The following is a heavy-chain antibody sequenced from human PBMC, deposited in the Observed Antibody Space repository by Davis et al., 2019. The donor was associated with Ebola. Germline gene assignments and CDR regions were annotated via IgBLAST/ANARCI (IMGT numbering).Heavy chain of an antibody. CDR2: ITTYNGNT. D-gene: IGHD2-15*01. Sequence: ASVKVSCKASGYRFISYGFSWVRQAPGQGLEWMGWITTYNGNTNYAQNVQDRVTMTTDTSTNTAYMELNSLTSDDTATYFCASGDTHEFWGRGTLITVSS. J-gene: IGHJ4*02. CDR3: ASGDTHEF. CDR1: GYRFISYG. V-gene: IGHV1-18*01.